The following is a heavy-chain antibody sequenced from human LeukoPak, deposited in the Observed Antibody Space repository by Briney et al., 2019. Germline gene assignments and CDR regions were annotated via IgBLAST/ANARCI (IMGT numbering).Heavy chain of an antibody. V-gene: IGHV3-9*01. CDR1: GFTFDDYA. J-gene: IGHJ4*02. CDR2: ISWNSGSI. D-gene: IGHD6-6*01. Sequence: GGSLRLSCAASGFTFDDYAMHWVQQAPGKGLEWVSGISWNSGSIGYADSVKGRFTISRDNAKNTLYLQMNSLRAEDTAVYYCARLYSSSLGLDYWGQGILVTVSS. CDR3: ARLYSSSLGLDY.